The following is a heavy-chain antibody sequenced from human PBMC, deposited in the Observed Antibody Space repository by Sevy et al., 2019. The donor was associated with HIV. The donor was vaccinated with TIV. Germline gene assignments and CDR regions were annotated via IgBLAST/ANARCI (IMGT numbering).Heavy chain of an antibody. CDR3: ARGGRTSWYGGDFDY. CDR2: IKQDGSEK. D-gene: IGHD6-13*01. V-gene: IGHV3-7*01. J-gene: IGHJ4*02. CDR1: GFTFSNYW. Sequence: GGSLRLSCAASGFTFSNYWMSWVRQAPGKGLEWVANIKQDGSEKYYVDSVKGRFSISRDNAKSSLYLQMNSLRDEDTAGDYCARGGRTSWYGGDFDYWGQGTLVTVSS.